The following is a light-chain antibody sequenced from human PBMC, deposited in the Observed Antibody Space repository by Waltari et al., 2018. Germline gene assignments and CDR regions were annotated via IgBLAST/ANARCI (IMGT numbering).Light chain of an antibody. CDR1: RSDVGGSTF. V-gene: IGLV2-14*01. CDR3: TSYTSTNTVV. CDR2: DVT. J-gene: IGLJ2*01. Sequence: QSALAQPASVSGSPGQPITIPCTGTRSDVGGSTFVSWYQPHPGKAPKLMIYDVTKWPSGVSNRFSGSKSGNTASLTISGLQAEDEADYYCTSYTSTNTVVFGGGTKVTVL.